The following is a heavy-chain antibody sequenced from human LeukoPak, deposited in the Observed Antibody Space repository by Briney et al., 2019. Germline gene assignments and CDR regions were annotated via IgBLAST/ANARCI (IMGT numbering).Heavy chain of an antibody. Sequence: PSETLSLTCTASGGSISSSSYYWGWIRQPPGKGLEWIGSIYYSGSTYYNPSLKSRVTISVDTSKNQFSLKLSSVTAADTAVYYCASQGNSNAFDIWGQGTMVTVSS. CDR2: IYYSGST. CDR3: ASQGNSNAFDI. D-gene: IGHD4-23*01. V-gene: IGHV4-39*01. CDR1: GGSISSSSYY. J-gene: IGHJ3*02.